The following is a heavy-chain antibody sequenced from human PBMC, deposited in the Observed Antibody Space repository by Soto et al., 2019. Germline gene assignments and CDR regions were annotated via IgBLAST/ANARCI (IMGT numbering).Heavy chain of an antibody. CDR1: GFTFSGAA. CDR2: IGSKANNYAT. D-gene: IGHD3-16*02. V-gene: IGHV3-73*01. J-gene: IGHJ3*02. Sequence: PGGSLRLSCAGSGFTFSGAAMHWVRQASGKGLEWVGRIGSKANNYATAYAASVKGRFTISRDDSKNSLYLQMNSLKIEDTAVYYCARISAAVSNAFDIWGQGTLVTVSS. CDR3: ARISAAVSNAFDI.